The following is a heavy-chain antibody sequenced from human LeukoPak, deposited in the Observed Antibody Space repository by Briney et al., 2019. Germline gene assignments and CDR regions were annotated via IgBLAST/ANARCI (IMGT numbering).Heavy chain of an antibody. CDR1: GFTFSSYA. CDR2: ISGSGGST. Sequence: PGGSLRLSCAASGFTFSSYAMSWVRQAPGKGLEWVSAISGSGGSTYYADSVKGRFTISRDNSKNTLYLQMNSLRAEDTAVYYCAKVDEPLYCYDSNGYQLNGAFDIWGQGTMVTVSS. D-gene: IGHD3-22*01. V-gene: IGHV3-23*01. J-gene: IGHJ3*02. CDR3: AKVDEPLYCYDSNGYQLNGAFDI.